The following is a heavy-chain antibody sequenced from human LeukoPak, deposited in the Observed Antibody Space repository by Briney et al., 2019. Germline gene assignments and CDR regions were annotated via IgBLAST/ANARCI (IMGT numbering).Heavy chain of an antibody. Sequence: PGGSLRLSCAASGFTFSSYAMSWVRQAPGKGLEWVSAISGSGGFTYYADSVKGRFTISRDNSKNTLYVQMSSLRAEDTGVYFCATYTSASGIGYWGQGTLVTVSS. CDR3: ATYTSASGIGY. CDR2: ISGSGGFT. V-gene: IGHV3-23*01. J-gene: IGHJ4*02. D-gene: IGHD6-19*01. CDR1: GFTFSSYA.